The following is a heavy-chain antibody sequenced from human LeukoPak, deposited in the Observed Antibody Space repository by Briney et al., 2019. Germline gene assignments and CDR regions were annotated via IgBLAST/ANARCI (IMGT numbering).Heavy chain of an antibody. CDR1: GGSISSYY. V-gene: IGHV4-59*01. J-gene: IGHJ3*02. D-gene: IGHD3-22*01. CDR2: IYYSGST. Sequence: PSETLSLTCTVSGGSISSYYWSWIRQPPGKGLEWIGYIYYSGSTNYNPSLKSRVTISVDTSKNQFSLKLSSVTAADTAVYYCARDSAYYDSSGYYSTLDAFDIWGQGTMVTVSS. CDR3: ARDSAYYDSSGYYSTLDAFDI.